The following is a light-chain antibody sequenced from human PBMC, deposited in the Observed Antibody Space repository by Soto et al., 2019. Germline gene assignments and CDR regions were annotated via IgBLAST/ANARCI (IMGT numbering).Light chain of an antibody. CDR1: QSISSW. CDR2: DAS. V-gene: IGKV1-5*01. Sequence: DIQMTQSPSTLSASVGDRVTITCRASQSISSWLAWYQQKPGKAPKLLIYDASSLESGVPSRFSGSGSGPEFTHTLRSLQPDDFATYYCQQYNSYPWTFGQGTKVEIK. J-gene: IGKJ1*01. CDR3: QQYNSYPWT.